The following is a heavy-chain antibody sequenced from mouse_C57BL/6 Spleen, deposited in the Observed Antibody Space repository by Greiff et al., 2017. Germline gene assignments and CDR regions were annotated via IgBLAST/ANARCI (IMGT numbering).Heavy chain of an antibody. V-gene: IGHV1-61*01. Sequence: QVQLQQPGAELVRPGSSVKLSCKASGYTFTSYWMDWVKQRPGQGLEWIGNIYPSDSETHYNQKFKDKATLTVDKSSSTAYMQLSSLTSEDSAVYYCARKVLGGHWYFDVWGTGTTVTVSS. CDR2: IYPSDSET. J-gene: IGHJ1*03. D-gene: IGHD4-1*01. CDR1: GYTFTSYW. CDR3: ARKVLGGHWYFDV.